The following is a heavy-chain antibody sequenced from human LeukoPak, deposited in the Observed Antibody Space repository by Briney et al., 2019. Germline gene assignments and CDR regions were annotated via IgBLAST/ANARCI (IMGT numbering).Heavy chain of an antibody. CDR3: AADRYYYDSSGYPCFDY. Sequence: SVKVSYKASGFTFTSSAMQWVRQARGQRLEWIGWIVVGSGNTNYAQKFQERVTITRDMSTSTAYMELSSLRSEDTAVYYCAADRYYYDSSGYPCFDYWGQGTLVTVSS. V-gene: IGHV1-58*02. J-gene: IGHJ4*02. CDR2: IVVGSGNT. CDR1: GFTFTSSA. D-gene: IGHD3-22*01.